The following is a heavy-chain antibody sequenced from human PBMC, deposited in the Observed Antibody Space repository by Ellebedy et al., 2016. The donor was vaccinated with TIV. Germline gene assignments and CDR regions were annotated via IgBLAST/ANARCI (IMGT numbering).Heavy chain of an antibody. Sequence: GESLKISCVASGFTFSNYWLSWVRQAPGKGLEWVANIKQDGTEKYYVESVKGRFTISRDNAKNSLYLQMNSLRAEDTAVYYCVRSIAARESYWGQGILVTVSS. J-gene: IGHJ4*02. D-gene: IGHD6-6*01. CDR3: VRSIAARESY. CDR2: IKQDGTEK. V-gene: IGHV3-7*01. CDR1: GFTFSNYW.